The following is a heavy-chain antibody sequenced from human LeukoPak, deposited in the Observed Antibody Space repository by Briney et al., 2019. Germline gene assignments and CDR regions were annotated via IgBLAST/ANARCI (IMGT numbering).Heavy chain of an antibody. V-gene: IGHV1-2*06. J-gene: IGHJ4*02. CDR2: IISKRGGT. Sequence: ASLKVSCKASAYTFTGYYMHWVRQAPGQGLEYMGRIISKRGGTVHAQKFQGRVTMPRDTSITTAYMELTRLTSGDTAVYYCARYCSSTSCYSDYWGQGTLVTVSS. CDR3: ARYCSSTSCYSDY. D-gene: IGHD2-2*01. CDR1: AYTFTGYY.